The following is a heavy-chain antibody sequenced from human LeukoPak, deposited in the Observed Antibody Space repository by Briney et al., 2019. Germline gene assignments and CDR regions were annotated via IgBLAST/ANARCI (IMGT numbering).Heavy chain of an antibody. Sequence: PSETLSLTCAVYGVSFSGYYWSWIRQPPGKGLEWIGYIYYSGRTAYNPSLKSRVTISVDTSKNQFSLKMTSVTAADTAVYYCAKDPSNDAFDIWGQGTMVTVSS. CDR3: AKDPSNDAFDI. CDR2: IYYSGRT. V-gene: IGHV4-59*12. J-gene: IGHJ3*02. CDR1: GVSFSGYY.